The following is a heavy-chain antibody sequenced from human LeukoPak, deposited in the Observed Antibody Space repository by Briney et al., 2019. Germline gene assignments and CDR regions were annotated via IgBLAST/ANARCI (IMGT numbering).Heavy chain of an antibody. CDR2: IYYSGST. V-gene: IGHV4-59*01. D-gene: IGHD1-26*01. Sequence: SETLSLTCTVSGGSISSYYWSWTRQPPGKGLEWIGYIYYSGSTNYNPSLKSRVTISVDTSKNQFSLKLSSVTAADTAVYYWARAIGREFDPWGQGTLVTVSS. J-gene: IGHJ5*02. CDR1: GGSISSYY. CDR3: ARAIGREFDP.